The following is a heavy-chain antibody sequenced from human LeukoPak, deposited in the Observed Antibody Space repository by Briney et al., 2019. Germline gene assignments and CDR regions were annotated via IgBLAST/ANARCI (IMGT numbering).Heavy chain of an antibody. D-gene: IGHD4-11*01. V-gene: IGHV4-4*07. J-gene: IGHJ6*03. CDR2: IYTSGST. CDR1: GGSISSYY. Sequence: SETLSLTCTVSGGSISSYYWSWIRQPAGKGLEWIGRIYTSGSTNYNPSLKSRVTMSVDTSKNQFSLKLSSVTAADTAVYYCARGVYSNYHYYYYMDVWGKGTTVTVSS. CDR3: ARGVYSNYHYYYYMDV.